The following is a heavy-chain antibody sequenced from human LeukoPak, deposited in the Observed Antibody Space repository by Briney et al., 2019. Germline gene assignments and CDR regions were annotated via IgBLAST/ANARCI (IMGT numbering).Heavy chain of an antibody. V-gene: IGHV3-23*01. CDR3: AKDQREAAAGTSLKLDY. CDR2: ISTSGGST. CDR1: GGSISSYY. Sequence: ETLSLTCTVSGGSISSYYWSWVRQAPGKGLEWVSSISTSGGSTYYADSVKGRFTISRDNFKNTLYLQMNSLRAEDTAVYYCAKDQREAAAGTSLKLDYWGQGTLVTVSS. D-gene: IGHD6-13*01. J-gene: IGHJ4*02.